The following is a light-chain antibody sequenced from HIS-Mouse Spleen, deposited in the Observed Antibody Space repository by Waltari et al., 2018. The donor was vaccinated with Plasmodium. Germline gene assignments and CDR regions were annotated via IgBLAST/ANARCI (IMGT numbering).Light chain of an antibody. Sequence: DIQMTQSASALSTSVGVRVTSTCRASQSISSYLNWYQQKPGNGPKLLIDSASSVQSGVPSRFSASRSGTDFTLTISSLQPEDFATYYCQQNYNPCTFGQGTKVEIK. J-gene: IGKJ1*01. CDR1: QSISSY. CDR2: SAS. V-gene: IGKV1-39*01. CDR3: QQNYNPCT.